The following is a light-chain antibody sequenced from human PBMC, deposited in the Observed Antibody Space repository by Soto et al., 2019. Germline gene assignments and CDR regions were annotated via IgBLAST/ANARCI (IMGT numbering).Light chain of an antibody. Sequence: EIVMTQSPATLSLSPGERATLSCRAGQSVSSDLAWYQQKPGQAPRLLIYGSSTRASGIPDRFSGSGSGTDFTLTISRLEPEDFAVYYYQQYGRSATFTFGPGTKVDIK. J-gene: IGKJ3*01. CDR3: QQYGRSATFT. CDR1: QSVSSD. V-gene: IGKV3-20*01. CDR2: GSS.